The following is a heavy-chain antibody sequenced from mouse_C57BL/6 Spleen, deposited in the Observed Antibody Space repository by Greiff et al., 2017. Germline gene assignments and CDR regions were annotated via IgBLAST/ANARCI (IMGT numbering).Heavy chain of an antibody. D-gene: IGHD1-1*01. J-gene: IGHJ2*01. CDR2: IDPSDSYT. CDR1: GYTFTSYW. CDR3: ARSQIYYYGSFDY. Sequence: VQLQQPGAELVMPGASVKLSCKASGYTFTSYWMHWVKQRPGQGLEWIGEIDPSDSYTNYNQKFKGKSTLTVDKSSSTAYMQLSSLTSEDSAVYFCARSQIYYYGSFDYWGQGTTLTVSS. V-gene: IGHV1-69*01.